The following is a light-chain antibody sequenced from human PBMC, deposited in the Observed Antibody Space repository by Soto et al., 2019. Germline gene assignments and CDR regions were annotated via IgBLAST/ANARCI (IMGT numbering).Light chain of an antibody. V-gene: IGKV1-8*01. Sequence: AIRMTQSPSSFSASTGDRVTITCRASQGISSYLAWYQQKPGKAPKLLIYAASTLQSGVPSRFSGSGSGTDFTLTLSCLQSEDFATFYCLQYYSYPRTFGHGTKVDIK. CDR2: AAS. CDR3: LQYYSYPRT. J-gene: IGKJ1*01. CDR1: QGISSY.